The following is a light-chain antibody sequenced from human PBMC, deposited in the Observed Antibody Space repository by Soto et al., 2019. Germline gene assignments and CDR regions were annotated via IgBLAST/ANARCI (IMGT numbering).Light chain of an antibody. Sequence: QSALTQPPSASGSPGQSVTISCTGTSSDVGGYNYVSWYQQHPGKAPKLMIYEVSKRPSGVPDRFSGSSSGADRYLTISSLRSDDEADYYCQAWGTGGVFGGGTKVTVL. CDR1: SSDVGGYNY. V-gene: IGLV2-8*01. CDR3: QAWGTGGV. J-gene: IGLJ3*02. CDR2: EVS.